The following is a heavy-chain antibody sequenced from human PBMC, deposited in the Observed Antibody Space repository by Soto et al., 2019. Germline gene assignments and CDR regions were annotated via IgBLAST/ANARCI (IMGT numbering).Heavy chain of an antibody. CDR2: IYWDDDK. Sequence: QITLKESGPTLVKPTQTLTLTCTFSGFSLSTTGVGVGWVRQPPGKALEWLALIYWDDDKRYSPSLKSRLTIPKHPSKNQVVLTMTNMDPVDTATYYCAPTMGPKDVSPLDYWGQGTLVTVSS. V-gene: IGHV2-5*02. CDR1: GFSLSTTGVG. D-gene: IGHD3-10*01. J-gene: IGHJ4*02. CDR3: APTMGPKDVSPLDY.